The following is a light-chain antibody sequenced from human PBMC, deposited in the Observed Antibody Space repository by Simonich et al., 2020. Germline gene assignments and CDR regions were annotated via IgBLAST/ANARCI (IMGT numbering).Light chain of an antibody. J-gene: IGLJ3*02. CDR2: EDN. CDR1: SGSIASNY. Sequence: NFMLTQPHSVSESPGKTVTISCTRRSGSIASNYVQWYQQRPGSAPTTVIYEDNQRPSGAPDRFSGSIDSSSNSASLTISGLKTEDEADYYCQSYDSSNWVFGGGTKLTVL. CDR3: QSYDSSNWV. V-gene: IGLV6-57*03.